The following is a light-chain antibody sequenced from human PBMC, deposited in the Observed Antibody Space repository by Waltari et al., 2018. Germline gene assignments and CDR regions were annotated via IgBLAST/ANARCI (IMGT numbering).Light chain of an antibody. CDR2: DVS. J-gene: IGKJ4*01. Sequence: EIVLTQSPATLSLSPGERATLSCRASQSVSNYLDWYQKKPGQAPRLLIYDVSNRATGIPARFSGSGSGTDFTLNISSLEPEDFAVYYCQHRSNWPQLTFGGGTKVEIK. CDR1: QSVSNY. V-gene: IGKV3-11*01. CDR3: QHRSNWPQLT.